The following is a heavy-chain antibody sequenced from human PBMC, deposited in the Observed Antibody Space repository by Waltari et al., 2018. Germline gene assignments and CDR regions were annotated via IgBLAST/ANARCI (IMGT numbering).Heavy chain of an antibody. CDR2: MSTDASST. J-gene: IGHJ3*02. V-gene: IGHV3-74*03. Sequence: EEQLVESGGGLVQPGDSLRLSCAASGFTFSSFWMNWVRQAPGKGPLWVSRMSTDASSTTYADSVKGRFTISRDNARNTLYLQMNSLRAEDTAVYYCARVRIAAAGDDAFDIWGQGTMVTVSS. CDR3: ARVRIAAAGDDAFDI. D-gene: IGHD6-13*01. CDR1: GFTFSSFW.